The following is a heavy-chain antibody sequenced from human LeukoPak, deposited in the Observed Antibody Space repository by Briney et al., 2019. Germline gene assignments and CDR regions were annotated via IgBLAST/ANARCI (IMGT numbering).Heavy chain of an antibody. J-gene: IGHJ4*02. V-gene: IGHV3-74*01. CDR2: FYRDGSTT. CDR1: GYGFSIYW. CDR3: ARERDDYDDPGPLDY. D-gene: IGHD4-17*01. Sequence: PGGSLRLSCAASGYGFSIYWMHWVPQAPGTGLKCVSRFYRDGSTTDYADSVKGRFSISRDNSKNTLYLDMNSLRAGDTAVYYCARERDDYDDPGPLDYWGQGTLVTVSS.